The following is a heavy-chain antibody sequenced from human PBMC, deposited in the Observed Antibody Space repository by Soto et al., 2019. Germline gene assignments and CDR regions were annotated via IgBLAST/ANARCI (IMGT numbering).Heavy chain of an antibody. D-gene: IGHD2-21*02. CDR3: AREVVTRWGFFDY. V-gene: IGHV4-30-4*01. Sequence: ASETLSLTCTVSGGSISSGDYYWSWIRQPPGKGLEWIGYIYYSGSTYYNPSLKSRVTISVDTSKNQFSLKLSSVTAADTAVYYCAREVVTRWGFFDYWGQGTLVTVSS. CDR2: IYYSGST. J-gene: IGHJ4*02. CDR1: GGSISSGDYY.